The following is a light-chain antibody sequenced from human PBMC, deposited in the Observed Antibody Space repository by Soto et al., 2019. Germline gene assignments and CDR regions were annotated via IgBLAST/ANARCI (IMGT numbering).Light chain of an antibody. Sequence: QSVLTQPRSVSGSPGQSVTISCTGTSSDVGGYNYVSWYQQHPGKAPKLMIYDVSKRPSGVPDRFSGSKSGNTASLAIIGLQAEDEADYYCQSYDSSLRGSVFGGGTKLTVL. V-gene: IGLV2-11*01. CDR3: QSYDSSLRGSV. J-gene: IGLJ2*01. CDR1: SSDVGGYNY. CDR2: DVS.